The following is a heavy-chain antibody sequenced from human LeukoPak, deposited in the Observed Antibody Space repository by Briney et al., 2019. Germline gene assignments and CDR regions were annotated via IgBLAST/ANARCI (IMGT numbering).Heavy chain of an antibody. D-gene: IGHD2-8*01. Sequence: GSLRLSCAASGFTFSSYAMSWVRQAPGKGLEWIGEINHSGSTNYNPSLKSRVTISVDTSKNQFSLKLSSVTAADTAVYYCARGLYCTNGVCRKNPYYYYGMDVWGQGTTVTVSS. CDR3: ARGLYCTNGVCRKNPYYYYGMDV. J-gene: IGHJ6*02. V-gene: IGHV4-34*01. CDR1: GFTFSSYA. CDR2: INHSGST.